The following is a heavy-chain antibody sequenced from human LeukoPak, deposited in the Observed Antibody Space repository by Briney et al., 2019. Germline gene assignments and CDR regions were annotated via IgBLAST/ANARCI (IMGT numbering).Heavy chain of an antibody. Sequence: GASLRLSCAASGFTFSSYVMHWVRQAPGKGLEWVAIISYDGSNEYYADSVKGRFTISRDNSKNTLYLQMNSLRAEDTAVYYCAKCILTGYYKGYMDVWGKGTTVTISS. V-gene: IGHV3-30*04. CDR1: GFTFSSYV. J-gene: IGHJ6*03. CDR2: ISYDGSNE. D-gene: IGHD3-9*01. CDR3: AKCILTGYYKGYMDV.